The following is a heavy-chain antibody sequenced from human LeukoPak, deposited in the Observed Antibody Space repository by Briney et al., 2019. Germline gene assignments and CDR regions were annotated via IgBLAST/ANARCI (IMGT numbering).Heavy chain of an antibody. V-gene: IGHV3-30*18. Sequence: SGGSLRLSCAASGFTFSSYGMHWVRQAPGKGLEWVAVISYDGSNKYYADSVKGRFTISRDNSKNTLYLQMNSLRAEDTAVYYCAKRGKDSSGRPTIDYWGQGTLVTVSS. CDR1: GFTFSSYG. CDR3: AKRGKDSSGRPTIDY. D-gene: IGHD3-22*01. CDR2: ISYDGSNK. J-gene: IGHJ4*02.